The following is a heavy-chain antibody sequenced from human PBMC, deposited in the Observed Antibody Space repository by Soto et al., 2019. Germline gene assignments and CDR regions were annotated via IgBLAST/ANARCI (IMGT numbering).Heavy chain of an antibody. CDR1: GDSISSYY. J-gene: IGHJ3*02. CDR3: ARERTNYYGSGSYLDPFAI. V-gene: IGHV4-59*01. D-gene: IGHD3-10*01. CDR2: IYYSGST. Sequence: PSETLSLTCTVSGDSISSYYWSWIRQPPGKGLEWIGYIYYSGSTNYNPSLKSRVTISVDTSKNQFSLKLSSVTAADTAVYYCARERTNYYGSGSYLDPFAIWGQGTMVTVSS.